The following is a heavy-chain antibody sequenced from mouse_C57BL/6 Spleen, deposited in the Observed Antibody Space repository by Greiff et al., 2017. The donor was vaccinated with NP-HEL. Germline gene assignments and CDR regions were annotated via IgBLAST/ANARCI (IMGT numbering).Heavy chain of an antibody. J-gene: IGHJ2*01. CDR2: IYPGDGDT. V-gene: IGHV1-82*01. Sequence: QVQLKQSGPELVKPGASVKISCKASGYAFSSSWMNWVKQRPGKGLEWIGRIYPGDGDTNYNGKFKGKATLTADKSSSTAYMQLSSLTSEDSAVYFCARRGDYYFDYWGQGTTLTVS. CDR3: ARRGDYYFDY. CDR1: GYAFSSSW.